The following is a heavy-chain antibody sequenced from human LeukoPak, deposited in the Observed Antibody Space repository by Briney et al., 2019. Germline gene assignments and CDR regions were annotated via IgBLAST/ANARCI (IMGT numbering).Heavy chain of an antibody. Sequence: PSETLSLTCAVYGGSFSGYYGSWIRQPPGKGLEWIGEINHSGSTNSKPSLKSRVTISVDTSKNQFSLKLSSVTAADTGVYYCARGPTGATRFDYWGQGTLVTVSS. CDR3: ARGPTGATRFDY. V-gene: IGHV4-34*01. J-gene: IGHJ4*02. CDR2: INHSGST. CDR1: GGSFSGYY. D-gene: IGHD1-26*01.